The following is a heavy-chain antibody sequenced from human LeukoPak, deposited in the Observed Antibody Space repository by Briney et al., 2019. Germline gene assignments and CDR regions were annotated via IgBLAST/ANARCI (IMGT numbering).Heavy chain of an antibody. CDR1: GFTFSSYS. J-gene: IGHJ3*02. V-gene: IGHV3-74*01. Sequence: GGSLRLSCAASGFTFSSYSMRCGRQAPGRGLLWVSRICSDGSSTNYADSVKGRFTISRDNAKNTLYLQINSLRAEDTGVYYCARGVYCCGRGCYSTAFVIRGEGTMVTVSS. D-gene: IGHD2-15*01. CDR3: ARGVYCCGRGCYSTAFVI. CDR2: ICSDGSST.